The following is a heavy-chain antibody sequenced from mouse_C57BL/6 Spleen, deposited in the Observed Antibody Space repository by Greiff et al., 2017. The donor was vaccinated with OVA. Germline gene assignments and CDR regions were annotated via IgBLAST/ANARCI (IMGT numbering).Heavy chain of an antibody. Sequence: QVHVKQSGAELVRPGSSVKLSCKASGYTFTSYWMDWVKQRPGQGLEWIGNIYPSDSETHYNQKFKDKATLTVDKSSSTAYMQLSSLTSEDSAVYYCAREGTTVVATSYFDYWGQGTTLTVSS. CDR1: GYTFTSYW. J-gene: IGHJ2*01. CDR2: IYPSDSET. V-gene: IGHV1-61*01. D-gene: IGHD1-1*01. CDR3: AREGTTVVATSYFDY.